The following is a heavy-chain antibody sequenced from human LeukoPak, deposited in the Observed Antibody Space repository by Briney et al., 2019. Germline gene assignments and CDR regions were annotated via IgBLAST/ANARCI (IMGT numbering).Heavy chain of an antibody. CDR1: GFTFSDYY. Sequence: GGSLRLSCAASGFTFSDYYMSWIRQAPGKGLEWVSYISSSSYTNYADSVKGRFTISRDNAKNSLYLQMNSLRAEDTAVYYCARDKGLVGNDAFDIWGQGTMVTVSS. D-gene: IGHD6-19*01. CDR3: ARDKGLVGNDAFDI. CDR2: ISSSSYT. V-gene: IGHV3-11*05. J-gene: IGHJ3*02.